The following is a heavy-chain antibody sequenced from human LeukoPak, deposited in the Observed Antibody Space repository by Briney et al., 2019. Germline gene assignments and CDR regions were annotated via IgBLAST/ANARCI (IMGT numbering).Heavy chain of an antibody. CDR1: GFAFSTYT. J-gene: IGHJ4*02. Sequence: PGGPLRLSCAASGFAFSTYTMYWVRHPPGKRLAWVSIIGSSGGGVHYADSVKGRFTIPRDNSKNALYLQMNSLRVEDTAVYYCAIDPNWGTHSWGQGVLVTVSS. V-gene: IGHV3-23*01. CDR3: AIDPNWGTHS. D-gene: IGHD7-27*01. CDR2: IGSSGGGV.